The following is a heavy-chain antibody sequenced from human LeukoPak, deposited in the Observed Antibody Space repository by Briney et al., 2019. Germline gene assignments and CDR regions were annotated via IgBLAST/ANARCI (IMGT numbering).Heavy chain of an antibody. CDR3: ARLQSLKGAAGRGTTVTTYSTTNRSTRFDP. CDR2: IYYSGST. D-gene: IGHD4-17*01. CDR1: GGTISSYY. J-gene: IGHJ5*02. Sequence: PSETLSLTCTVSGGTISSYYWSWIRQPPGKGLEWIGYIYYSGSTNYNPSLKSRVTISVDTSKNQFSLKLSSVTAADTAVYYCARLQSLKGAAGRGTTVTTYSTTNRSTRFDPWGQGTLVTVSS. V-gene: IGHV4-59*01.